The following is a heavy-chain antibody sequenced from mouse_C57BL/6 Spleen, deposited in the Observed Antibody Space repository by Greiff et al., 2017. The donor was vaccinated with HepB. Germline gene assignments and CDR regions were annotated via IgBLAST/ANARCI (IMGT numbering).Heavy chain of an antibody. CDR2: INPGSGGT. J-gene: IGHJ4*01. CDR3: ARSTDYYGNPSRVGYAIGY. D-gene: IGHD2-1*01. CDR1: GYAFTNYL. V-gene: IGHV1-54*01. Sequence: QVQLQQSGAELVRPGTSVKVSCKASGYAFTNYLIEWVKQRPGQGLEWIGVINPGSGGTNYNEKFKGKATLTADKSSSTAYMQLSSLTSEDSAVYFCARSTDYYGNPSRVGYAIGYWGQGTPVTVSS.